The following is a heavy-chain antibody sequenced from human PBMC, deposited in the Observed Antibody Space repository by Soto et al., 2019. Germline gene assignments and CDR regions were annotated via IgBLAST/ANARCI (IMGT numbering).Heavy chain of an antibody. CDR2: TSHTGTT. V-gene: IGHV4-59*12. Sequence: SETLSLTCTVSGVSISSDYWTWIRQSPGKGLEWIAYTSHTGTTDYNPSLKSRVTISVDTSKNQFSLKLSSVTAADTAVYYCATMGTPATGLYFFDYWGQGTLVTVSS. CDR3: ATMGTPATGLYFFDY. D-gene: IGHD2-15*01. CDR1: GVSISSDY. J-gene: IGHJ4*02.